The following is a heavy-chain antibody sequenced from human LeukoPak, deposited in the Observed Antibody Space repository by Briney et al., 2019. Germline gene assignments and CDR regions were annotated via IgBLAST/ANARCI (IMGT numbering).Heavy chain of an antibody. CDR1: GGTFSSYA. V-gene: IGHV1-69*06. Sequence: SVKVSCKASGGTFSSYAISGVRQAPGQGLEWMGGIIPIFGTANYAQKFQGRVTITADKSTSTAYMERSSLRSEDTAVYYCASLVPLSHWGQGTLVTVSS. CDR3: ASLVPLSH. D-gene: IGHD2/OR15-2a*01. J-gene: IGHJ4*02. CDR2: IIPIFGTA.